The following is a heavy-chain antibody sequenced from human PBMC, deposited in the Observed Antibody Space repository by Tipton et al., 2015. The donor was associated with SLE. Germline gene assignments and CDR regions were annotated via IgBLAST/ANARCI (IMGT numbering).Heavy chain of an antibody. CDR3: ARVGIAAPGYFDY. Sequence: LSLTCTVSGGSISSHYWSWIRQPPGKGLEWIGYIYYSGSTNYNPSLKSRVTISVDTSKNQFSLKLSSVTAADTAVYYCARVGIAAPGYFDYWGQGTLVTVSS. CDR2: IYYSGST. CDR1: GGSISSHY. V-gene: IGHV4-59*11. J-gene: IGHJ4*02. D-gene: IGHD6-13*01.